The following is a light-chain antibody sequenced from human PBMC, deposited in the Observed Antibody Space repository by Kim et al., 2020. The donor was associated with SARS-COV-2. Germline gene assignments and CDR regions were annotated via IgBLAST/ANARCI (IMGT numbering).Light chain of an antibody. Sequence: NFMLTQPHSVSESPGKTVTISCTRSSGSIDDNYVQWYQQRPGGVPTTVIYEDDQRPSGVSDRFSGSIDNSSNSASLTISGLRTEDEADYYCHSYNRDNVIFGGGTQLTVL. V-gene: IGLV6-57*04. CDR2: EDD. CDR3: HSYNRDNVI. J-gene: IGLJ2*01. CDR1: SGSIDDNY.